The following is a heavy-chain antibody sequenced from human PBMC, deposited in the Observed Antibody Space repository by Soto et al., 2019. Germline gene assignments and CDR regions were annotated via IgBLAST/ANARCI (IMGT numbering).Heavy chain of an antibody. CDR1: GFTFSSYA. CDR2: IDGSGGDR. Sequence: EVQLLESGGDLVQPGGALRLSCAASGFTFSSYAMCWVRQAPGTGLERVSVIDGSGGDRSLADSVKGRFTISRDKSKNTLYLQMDRLRVEVTATYFGAKEIVACSCVETSACDFWGQGTLGTVSS. J-gene: IGHJ4*02. D-gene: IGHD3-22*01. V-gene: IGHV3-23*01. CDR3: AKEIVACSCVETSACDF.